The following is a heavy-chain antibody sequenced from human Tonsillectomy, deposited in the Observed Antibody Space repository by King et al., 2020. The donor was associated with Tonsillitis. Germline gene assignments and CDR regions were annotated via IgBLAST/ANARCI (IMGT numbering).Heavy chain of an antibody. D-gene: IGHD1-1*01. CDR2: FKSKTDGGTT. V-gene: IGHV3-15*01. CDR3: TTDGNFDY. CDR1: GFTFSNAW. J-gene: IGHJ4*02. Sequence: VQLVVSGGGLVKPGGSLRLSCAASGFTFSNAWMSWVRQAPGKGLEWVGRFKSKTDGGTTDYAAPVKGIFTISRDVSKNTLYLQMNSLKTEDTAVDYCTTDGNFDYWGQGTLVTVSS.